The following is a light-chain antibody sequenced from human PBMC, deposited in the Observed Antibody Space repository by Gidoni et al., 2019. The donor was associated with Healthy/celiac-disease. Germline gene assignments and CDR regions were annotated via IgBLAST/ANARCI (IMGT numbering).Light chain of an antibody. CDR1: SCDVGGYNY. V-gene: IGLV2-14*03. Sequence: QSALTQPASVSGSPGQSITISCTGTSCDVGGYNYVSWYQQHPGKAPKLMIYDVSNRPSGVSNRFSGSKSGNTASLTISGLQAEDEADYYCSSYTSSSTIYVFGTGTKVTVL. J-gene: IGLJ1*01. CDR3: SSYTSSSTIYV. CDR2: DVS.